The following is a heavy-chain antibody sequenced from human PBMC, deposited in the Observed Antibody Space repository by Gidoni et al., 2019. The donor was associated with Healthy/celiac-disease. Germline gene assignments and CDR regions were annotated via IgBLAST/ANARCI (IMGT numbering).Heavy chain of an antibody. D-gene: IGHD5-12*01. J-gene: IGHJ3*02. CDR3: ARTPRRDGYNGGVDI. CDR2: ISYDGSNK. CDR1: GFTFSSYA. V-gene: IGHV3-30-3*01. Sequence: QVQLVESGGGVVQPGRPLSPSCAASGFTFSSYAMHWGRQAPGKGREWVAVISYDGSNKYYADSVKGRFTISRDNSKNSLYLQMNSLRAEDTAVYYCARTPRRDGYNGGVDIWGQGTMVTVSS.